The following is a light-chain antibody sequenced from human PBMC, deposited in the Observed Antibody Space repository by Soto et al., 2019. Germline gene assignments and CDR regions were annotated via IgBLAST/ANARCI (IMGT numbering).Light chain of an antibody. Sequence: QSVLTQPASVSGSPGQSITISCTGTSSDVGGYNYVSWYQQYPGKAPKLMIYDVSNRPSGVSNRFSGSKSGNTASLTISGLQAEDEADYYCSSYTISNTHVFGSGTKVTVL. V-gene: IGLV2-14*01. CDR1: SSDVGGYNY. CDR2: DVS. J-gene: IGLJ1*01. CDR3: SSYTISNTHV.